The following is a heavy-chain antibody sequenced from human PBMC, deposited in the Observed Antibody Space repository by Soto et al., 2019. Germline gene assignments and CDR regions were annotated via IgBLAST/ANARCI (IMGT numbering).Heavy chain of an antibody. V-gene: IGHV1-18*01. CDR2: ISAYNGNT. D-gene: IGHD2-2*01. CDR3: ARDLREYQLVYMDV. CDR1: GYTFTSYG. Sequence: ASVRVSCKDSGYTFTSYGISWVRQAPGQGLEWMGWISAYNGNTNYAQKLQGRVTMTTDTSTSTAYMELRSLRSDDTAVYYCARDLREYQLVYMDVWGRGTTVTVSS. J-gene: IGHJ6*03.